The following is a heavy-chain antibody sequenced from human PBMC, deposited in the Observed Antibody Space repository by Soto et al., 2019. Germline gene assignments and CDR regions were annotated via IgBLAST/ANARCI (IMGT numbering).Heavy chain of an antibody. CDR1: GGTFSSYA. CDR3: ARAYCSSTSCYVWGYYYYGMDV. D-gene: IGHD2-2*01. J-gene: IGHJ6*02. CDR2: IIPIFGTA. Sequence: ASVKVSCKASGGTFSSYAISWVRQAPGQGLEWMGGIIPIFGTANYAQKFQGRVTITADEPTSTAYMELSSLRSEDTAVYYCARAYCSSTSCYVWGYYYYGMDVWGQGTTVTVSS. V-gene: IGHV1-69*13.